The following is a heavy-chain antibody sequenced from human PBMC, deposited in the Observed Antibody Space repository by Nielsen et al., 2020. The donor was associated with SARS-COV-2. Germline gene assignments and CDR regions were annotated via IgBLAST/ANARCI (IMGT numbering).Heavy chain of an antibody. CDR2: IYHDESST. D-gene: IGHD6-6*01. J-gene: IGHJ4*02. V-gene: IGHV5-51*01. CDR3: MRRPQYSSSRHYFGY. Sequence: GGSLRISCNGSRFRFISYWIAWVRPMPGKGLTWLGIIYHDESSTRYRSSFRGQVTISDDKSINTAYLQCSSLKASDGAMYYCMRRPQYSSSRHYFGYWRQGTLVTVSS. CDR1: RFRFISYW.